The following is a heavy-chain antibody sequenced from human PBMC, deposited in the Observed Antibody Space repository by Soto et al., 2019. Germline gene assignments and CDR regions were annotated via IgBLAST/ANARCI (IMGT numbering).Heavy chain of an antibody. J-gene: IGHJ3*02. CDR3: ARDPPYYGSGSYSIRAFGAFDI. D-gene: IGHD3-10*01. CDR2: IYYSGST. Sequence: QVQLQESGPGLVKPSQTLSLTCTVSGGSISSGGYYWSWIRQHPGKGLEWIGYIYYSGSTYYNPSLKSRVTISVDTSKNQFSLKLSSVTAADTAVYYCARDPPYYGSGSYSIRAFGAFDIWGQGTMVTVSS. CDR1: GGSISSGGYY. V-gene: IGHV4-31*03.